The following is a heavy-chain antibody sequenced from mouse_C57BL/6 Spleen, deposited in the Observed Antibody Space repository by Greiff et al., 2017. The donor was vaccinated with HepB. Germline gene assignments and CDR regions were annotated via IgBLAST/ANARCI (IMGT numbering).Heavy chain of an antibody. CDR2: IHPNSGST. J-gene: IGHJ3*01. CDR3: AKNWGFAY. D-gene: IGHD4-1*01. Sequence: QVHVKQPGAELVKPGASVKLSCKASGYTFTSYWMHWVKQRPGQGLEWIGMIHPNSGSTNYNEKFKSKATLTVDKSSSTAYMQLSSLTSEDSAVYYCAKNWGFAYWGQGTLVTVSA. V-gene: IGHV1-64*01. CDR1: GYTFTSYW.